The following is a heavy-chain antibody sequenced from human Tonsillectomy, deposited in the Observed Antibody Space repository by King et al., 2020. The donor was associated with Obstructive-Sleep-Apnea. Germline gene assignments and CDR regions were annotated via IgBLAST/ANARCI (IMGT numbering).Heavy chain of an antibody. CDR2: IKQDGSDK. Sequence: VQLVESGGGLVQPGGSRRLSCEASGFTFTDYWMSWVRQAPGKGLEWVANIKQDGSDKYYVDSVKGRFTVSRDNAKNSVYLQINSLRVEDTAVYYCARDRLDHFFTGFDVWGQGTMVRVSS. CDR3: ARDRLDHFFTGFDV. CDR1: GFTFTDYW. J-gene: IGHJ3*01. V-gene: IGHV3-7*01. D-gene: IGHD1-14*01.